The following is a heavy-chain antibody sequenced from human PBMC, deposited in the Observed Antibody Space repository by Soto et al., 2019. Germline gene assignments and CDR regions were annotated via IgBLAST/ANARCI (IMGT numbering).Heavy chain of an antibody. CDR2: INSDGSST. CDR1: GFSFSTFW. Sequence: EVQLVESGGGLVQPGGSLRLSCEASGFSFSTFWMHWVRQAPGKGLVWVSRINSDGSSTYYADSVKGRVTISRDNAKNTLYPQLHSLSPEETAVYYCARDFEYWGQGTLVTVSS. J-gene: IGHJ4*02. CDR3: ARDFEY. V-gene: IGHV3-74*01.